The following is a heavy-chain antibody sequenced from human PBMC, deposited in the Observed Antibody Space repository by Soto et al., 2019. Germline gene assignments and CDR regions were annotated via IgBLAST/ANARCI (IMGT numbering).Heavy chain of an antibody. J-gene: IGHJ4*02. CDR1: GFTFSSYA. D-gene: IGHD6-6*01. CDR3: AKVVSDSEVTYQLLSDNFDY. Sequence: EVQLLESGGGLVQPGGSLRLSCAASGFTFSSYAMSWVRQAPGKGLEWVSIASGSGGSTYYADSVRGRFTISRDNAKTTLYLQMKSLRAEDTAIYYCAKVVSDSEVTYQLLSDNFDYWGQGTLVTVSS. CDR2: ASGSGGST. V-gene: IGHV3-23*01.